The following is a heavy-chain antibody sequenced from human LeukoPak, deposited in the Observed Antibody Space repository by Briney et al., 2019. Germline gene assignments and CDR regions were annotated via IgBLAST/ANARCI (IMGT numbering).Heavy chain of an antibody. Sequence: SETLSLICTVSGGSISSYYWSWIRQPAGKGLEWIGRIYTSGSTNYNPSLKSRVTMSVDTSKNQFSLKLSSVTAADTAVYYCARAPRYCSSTSCYLRFDPWGQGTLVTVSS. CDR1: GGSISSYY. V-gene: IGHV4-4*07. CDR2: IYTSGST. D-gene: IGHD2-2*01. J-gene: IGHJ5*02. CDR3: ARAPRYCSSTSCYLRFDP.